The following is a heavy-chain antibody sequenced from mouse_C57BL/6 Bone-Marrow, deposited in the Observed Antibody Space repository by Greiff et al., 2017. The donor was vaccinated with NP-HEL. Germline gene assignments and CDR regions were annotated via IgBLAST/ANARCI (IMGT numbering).Heavy chain of an antibody. D-gene: IGHD3-2*02. J-gene: IGHJ2*01. Sequence: EVQLVESGAELVRPGASVKLSCTASGFNIKDDYMHWVKQRPEQGLEWIGWIDPENGDTEYASKFQGKATITAETSSNTAYLQLSSLTSEDTAVYYCTTETAQATFDYWGQGTTLTVSS. CDR3: TTETAQATFDY. CDR1: GFNIKDDY. V-gene: IGHV14-4*01. CDR2: IDPENGDT.